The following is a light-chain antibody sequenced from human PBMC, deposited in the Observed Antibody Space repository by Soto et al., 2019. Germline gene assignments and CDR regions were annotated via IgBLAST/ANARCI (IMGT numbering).Light chain of an antibody. J-gene: IGKJ1*01. CDR1: QGVRSP. CDR3: QLFMKHPQT. Sequence: AIHFVQFPSSLSAFVGDSLTSTCPARQGVRSPLAWYQQRPGTAPKLLIYDASSLESGVPSRFSGSGSGTDFPLTISSLQRGDLAKYYCQLFMKHPQTVGEGTKVDI. V-gene: IGKV1D-13*01. CDR2: DAS.